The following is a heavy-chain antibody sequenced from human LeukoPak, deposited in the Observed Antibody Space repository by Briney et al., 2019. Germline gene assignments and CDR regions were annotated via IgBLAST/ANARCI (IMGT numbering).Heavy chain of an antibody. CDR1: GFTLSSYW. CDR3: ARDIEAAGLFLDY. CDR2: MKYDGSEK. V-gene: IGHV3-7*01. Sequence: PGGSLRLSCAASGFTLSSYWMSWVRQAPGKGLEGVANMKYDGSEKYYVDSVKGRFTISRDNAKNSLYLQMNSLRAEDTAVYYCARDIEAAGLFLDYWGQGTLVTVSS. J-gene: IGHJ4*02. D-gene: IGHD6-13*01.